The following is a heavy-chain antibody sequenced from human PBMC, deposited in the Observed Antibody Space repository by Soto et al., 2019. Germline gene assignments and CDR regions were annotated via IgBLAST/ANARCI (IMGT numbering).Heavy chain of an antibody. CDR1: GGTFSSYA. D-gene: IGHD1-26*01. CDR2: IIPIFGTA. J-gene: IGHJ4*02. CDR3: ARSERIVGPSYCFDY. Sequence: SVKVSCQASGGTFSSYAISRLRQAPGQGLEWMGGIIPIFGTANYAQKFQGRVTITADKSTSTAYMELSSLRSEDTAVYYCARSERIVGPSYCFDYWGQGTLVTVSS. V-gene: IGHV1-69*06.